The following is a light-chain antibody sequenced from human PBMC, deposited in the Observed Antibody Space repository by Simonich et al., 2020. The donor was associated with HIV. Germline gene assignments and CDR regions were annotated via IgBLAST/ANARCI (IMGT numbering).Light chain of an antibody. CDR3: QQYNSYSWT. J-gene: IGKJ1*01. V-gene: IGKV1-5*03. CDR2: KAF. Sequence: DIQMTQSPSTLSASVGDRVTITCRASQSISSWLAWYQQKPGKAPKHLIYKAFSLESGVPSRFSGSGFGTEFTLTISSLQPDDFATYYCQQYNSYSWTFGQGTKVEIK. CDR1: QSISSW.